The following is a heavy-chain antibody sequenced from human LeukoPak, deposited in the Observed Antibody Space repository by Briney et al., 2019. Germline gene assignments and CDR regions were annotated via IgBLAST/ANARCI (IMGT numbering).Heavy chain of an antibody. J-gene: IGHJ4*02. CDR3: AKAPVTTCRGAYCYPFDY. CDR1: GFTFSSYG. CDR2: IRYDGSNK. Sequence: GGSLRLSCAASGFTFSSYGMHWVRQAPGKGLEWVAFIRYDGSNKYYAGSVKGRFTISRDNSKNTLFLQMNRLRPEDAAVYYCAKAPVTTCRGAYCYPFDYWGQGTLVTVSS. D-gene: IGHD2-21*01. V-gene: IGHV3-30*02.